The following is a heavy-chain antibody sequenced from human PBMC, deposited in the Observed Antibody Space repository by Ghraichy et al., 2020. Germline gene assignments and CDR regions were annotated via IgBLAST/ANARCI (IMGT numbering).Heavy chain of an antibody. J-gene: IGHJ4*02. Sequence: GESLNISCAPSGFTFGSYEMNWVRQAPGKGLEWVSFISGRGDTLYYADSVKGLFAVTRNNVKNSLLLQMNSLRAEDTGIYYCARGAFDCSSEDDGGAFAYWGQGPPGTVPS. V-gene: IGHV3-48*03. CDR2: ISGRGDTL. CDR1: GFTFGSYE. CDR3: ARGAFDCSSEDDGGAFAY. D-gene: IGHD2-2*01.